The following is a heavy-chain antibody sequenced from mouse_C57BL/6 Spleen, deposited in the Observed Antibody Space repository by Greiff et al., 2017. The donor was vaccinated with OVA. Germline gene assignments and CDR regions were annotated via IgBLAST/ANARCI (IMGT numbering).Heavy chain of an antibody. CDR3: SRYGDYYGSRGFDY. V-gene: IGHV5-4*03. CDR1: GFSFSSDA. Sequence: EVMLVESGGGLVKPGGSLKLSCAASGFSFSSDAISWVRQTPEKKLEWVATSSDGGNYTYYPDNVKGRFTLSRDIAKNNLYLQMSHLKSEDTAMYYCSRYGDYYGSRGFDYWGHGTTLTVSS. J-gene: IGHJ2*01. D-gene: IGHD1-1*01. CDR2: SSDGGNYT.